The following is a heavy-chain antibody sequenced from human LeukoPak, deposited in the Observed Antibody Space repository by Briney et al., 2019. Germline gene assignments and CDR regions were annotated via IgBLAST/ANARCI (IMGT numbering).Heavy chain of an antibody. CDR2: LNWNGDIT. V-gene: IGHV3-20*04. CDR3: ARGYGAGNYRRPFYGMDV. Sequence: GGSLRLSCEASGFNFNDYGMTWVRQAPGKGLEWVSGLNWNGDITRYADSVKGRFTISRDNAKNSVYLQMDSLRVEDTAFYYCARGYGAGNYRRPFYGMDVWGQGTTVTVSS. CDR1: GFNFNDYG. J-gene: IGHJ6*02. D-gene: IGHD3-10*01.